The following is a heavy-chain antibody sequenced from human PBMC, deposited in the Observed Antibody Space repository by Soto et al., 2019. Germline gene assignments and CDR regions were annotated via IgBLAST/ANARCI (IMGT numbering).Heavy chain of an antibody. CDR1: GGSVSSGDYY. CDR2: IYYSGST. J-gene: IGHJ3*02. CDR3: VRDLSSGSWGAFDN. Sequence: PSETLSLTCTVSGGSVSSGDYYWSWIRQHPGKGLEWIGYIYYSGSTYYNPSLKSRVTISVDTSENQLSLKLSTVTAADTAIYYCVRDLSSGSWGAFDNWGQGAMVTVAS. D-gene: IGHD3-22*01. V-gene: IGHV4-31*03.